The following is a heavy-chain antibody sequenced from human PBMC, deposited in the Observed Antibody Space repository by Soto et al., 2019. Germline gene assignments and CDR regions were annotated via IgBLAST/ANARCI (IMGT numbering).Heavy chain of an antibody. CDR2: ISAYNGNT. Sequence: QVQLVQSGAEVKKPGASVKVSCKASGYTFTSYGISWVRQAPGQGLEWMGWISAYNGNTNYAQKLQGRVTMTTDTATSSAYTELRSWRSDDTAVYYCASFLGSYSRYSSSWWEDHYYYGMDVWCQGTTVTVSS. CDR3: ASFLGSYSRYSSSWWEDHYYYGMDV. D-gene: IGHD6-13*01. CDR1: GYTFTSYG. V-gene: IGHV1-18*01. J-gene: IGHJ6*02.